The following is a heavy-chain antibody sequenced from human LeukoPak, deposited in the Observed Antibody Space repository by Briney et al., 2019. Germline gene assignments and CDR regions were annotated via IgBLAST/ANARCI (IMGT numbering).Heavy chain of an antibody. CDR3: AKANRDHLSHYYGVDV. CDR2: IRHDGTET. CDR1: GFSFSSYG. Sequence: PGGSLRLSCVASGFSFSSYGMHWLRQAPGKGPESVALIRHDGTETYHADSVKGRFTISRDDSKSTFYPQMNSLRPEDTAVYYCAKANRDHLSHYYGVDVWGPGTTV. V-gene: IGHV3-30*02. J-gene: IGHJ6*02. D-gene: IGHD3-10*01.